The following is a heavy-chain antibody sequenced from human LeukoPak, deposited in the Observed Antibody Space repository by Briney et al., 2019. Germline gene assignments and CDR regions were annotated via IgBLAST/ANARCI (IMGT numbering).Heavy chain of an antibody. Sequence: GGSLRLPCAASGFTFSSYAMHWVRQAPGKGLEWVAVISYDGSSKYYADSVKGRFTISRDNSKNTLYLQMNSLRAEDTAVYYCARDRSPYSGYGDLVGYWGQGTLVTVSS. D-gene: IGHD4-17*01. V-gene: IGHV3-30-3*01. J-gene: IGHJ4*02. CDR2: ISYDGSSK. CDR3: ARDRSPYSGYGDLVGY. CDR1: GFTFSSYA.